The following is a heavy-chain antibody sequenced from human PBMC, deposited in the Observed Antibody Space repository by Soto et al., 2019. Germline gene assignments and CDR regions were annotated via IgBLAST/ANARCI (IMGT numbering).Heavy chain of an antibody. Sequence: PGGSLRLSCSASGFTFSSYAMHWVRQAPGKGLEYVSAISSNGNGTYYADSVKGRFTISRDNSKNTLYLQMSSLRAEDTAVYYCVKGSPEYDFWSGNPYWGQGTLVTVSS. CDR3: VKGSPEYDFWSGNPY. CDR1: GFTFSSYA. D-gene: IGHD3-3*01. V-gene: IGHV3-64D*06. J-gene: IGHJ4*02. CDR2: ISSNGNGT.